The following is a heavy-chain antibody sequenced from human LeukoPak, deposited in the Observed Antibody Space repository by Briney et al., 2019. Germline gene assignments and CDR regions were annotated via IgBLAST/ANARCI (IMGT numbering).Heavy chain of an antibody. Sequence: GASVKVSCKASGYTFTIYGISWVRQAPGQGLEWMGWISAYNGNTNYAQKLQGRVTMTTDTSTSTAYMELRSLRSDDTAVYYCARVDAVVPAASGDYWGQGTLVTVSS. V-gene: IGHV1-18*01. CDR2: ISAYNGNT. D-gene: IGHD2-2*01. J-gene: IGHJ4*02. CDR3: ARVDAVVPAASGDY. CDR1: GYTFTIYG.